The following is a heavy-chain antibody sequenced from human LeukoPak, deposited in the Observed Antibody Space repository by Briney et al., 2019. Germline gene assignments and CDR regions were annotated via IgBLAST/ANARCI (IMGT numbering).Heavy chain of an antibody. V-gene: IGHV3-23*01. CDR3: ARAHYYGSGSYYLAPFIGYNYGMDV. Sequence: GGSLRLSCAAAGFTFSNYAMSWVRQAPGKGLEWVSAISGSGGSTYYADSVKGRFTISRDNSKNTLYLQMNSLRAEDTAVYYCARAHYYGSGSYYLAPFIGYNYGMDVWGQGTTVTVSS. CDR2: ISGSGGST. CDR1: GFTFSNYA. D-gene: IGHD3-10*01. J-gene: IGHJ6*02.